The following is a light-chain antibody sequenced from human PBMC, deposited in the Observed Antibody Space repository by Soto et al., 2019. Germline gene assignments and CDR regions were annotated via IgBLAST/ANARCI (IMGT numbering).Light chain of an antibody. CDR2: DAS. Sequence: EIVLTQSPATLSLSPGERATLSCRASQNVTRYLAWYQQKPGQAPRLLIYDASNRATGIPARFSASGSGTDFTLTISSLEPEDFAVYYCQQRSNWPLTFGGGTEVEIK. CDR1: QNVTRY. V-gene: IGKV3-11*01. J-gene: IGKJ4*01. CDR3: QQRSNWPLT.